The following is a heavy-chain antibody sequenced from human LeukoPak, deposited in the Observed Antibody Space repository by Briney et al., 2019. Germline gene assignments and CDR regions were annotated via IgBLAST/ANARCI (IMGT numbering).Heavy chain of an antibody. V-gene: IGHV3-7*01. J-gene: IGHJ4*02. CDR3: VFGGWYFSY. CDR1: GNIFSDHL. D-gene: IGHD6-19*01. CDR2: IKEDGSES. Sequence: PGGSLRPPWAAFGNIFSDHLMSWVRQTPGKGLEGVANIKEDGSESYYVDSLQGRFTISRDNAKKSLYLQMDSLRAEDTAVYHCVFGGWYFSYWGQGTLVTVSS.